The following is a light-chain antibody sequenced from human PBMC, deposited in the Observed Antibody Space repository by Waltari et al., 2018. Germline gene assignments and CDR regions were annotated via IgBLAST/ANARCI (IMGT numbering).Light chain of an antibody. J-gene: IGKJ2*01. CDR3: QQYDNVRPSYT. Sequence: DIQMTQSPSSLSASVGDRVTITCQASQDINNYLNWYQQKPGKVPKLLIYDASNLETGVPSRFSGSGSGTHFTFTISSLQPEDIATYYCQQYDNVRPSYTFGQGTKVDIK. CDR1: QDINNY. CDR2: DAS. V-gene: IGKV1-33*01.